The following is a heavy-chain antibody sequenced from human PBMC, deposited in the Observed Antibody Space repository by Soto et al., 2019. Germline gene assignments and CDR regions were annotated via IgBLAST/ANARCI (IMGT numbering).Heavy chain of an antibody. CDR3: ARGRVYGSGTSRYYYYGMDV. J-gene: IGHJ6*02. CDR1: GGSFSGYY. V-gene: IGHV4-34*01. Sequence: QVQLQQWGAGLLKPSETLSLTCAVYGGSFSGYYWSWIRQPPGKGLEWIGEINHSGSTNYNPSLKSRVTISVDTSKNQFSLKLSSVTAADTAVYYCARGRVYGSGTSRYYYYGMDVWGQGTKVTVSS. D-gene: IGHD3-10*01. CDR2: INHSGST.